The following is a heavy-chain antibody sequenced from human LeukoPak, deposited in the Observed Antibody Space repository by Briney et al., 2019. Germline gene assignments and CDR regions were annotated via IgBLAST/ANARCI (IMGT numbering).Heavy chain of an antibody. CDR3: ARDTSSGSYYYFDS. CDR1: GGTFSSYA. V-gene: IGHV1-69*05. Sequence: SVKVSCKASGGTFSSYAISWVRQAPGQGLEWMGGIIPIFGTANYAQKFQGRVTITTDESTSTAYMELSSLRAEDTAVYYCARDTSSGSYYYFDSWGQGTLVAVSS. CDR2: IIPIFGTA. J-gene: IGHJ4*02. D-gene: IGHD3-10*01.